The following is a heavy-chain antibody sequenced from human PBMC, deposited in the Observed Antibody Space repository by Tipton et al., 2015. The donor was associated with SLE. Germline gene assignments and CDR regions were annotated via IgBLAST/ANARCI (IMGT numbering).Heavy chain of an antibody. Sequence: SLRLSCAASGFTFSSYSMNWVRQAPGKGLEWVSSISSTSSYIYYADSVKGRFTISRDNAKNSLYLQMDSLRGEDTAVYYCARVGAYGDYFDYWGQGTRVTVSS. CDR1: GFTFSSYS. D-gene: IGHD4-17*01. V-gene: IGHV3-21*01. CDR3: ARVGAYGDYFDY. J-gene: IGHJ4*02. CDR2: ISSTSSYI.